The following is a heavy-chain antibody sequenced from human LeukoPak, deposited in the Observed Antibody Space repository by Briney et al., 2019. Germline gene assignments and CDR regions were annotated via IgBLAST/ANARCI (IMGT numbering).Heavy chain of an antibody. Sequence: GGSLRLSCAASRFTFTAYTINWVRQAPGKGLEWVSYISGSTTDIYYAGSVKGRFTISRDNAKRSVYLQMNSLGVEDTAVYYCARDIHSVAFDIWGQGTMVTVSS. CDR2: ISGSTTDI. CDR1: RFTFTAYT. V-gene: IGHV3-21*01. CDR3: ARDIHSVAFDI. J-gene: IGHJ3*02.